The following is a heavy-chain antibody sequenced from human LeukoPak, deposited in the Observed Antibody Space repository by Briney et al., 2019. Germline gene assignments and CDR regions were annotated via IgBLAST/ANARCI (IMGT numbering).Heavy chain of an antibody. V-gene: IGHV1-69*04. J-gene: IGHJ4*02. CDR3: ARDWGGNPSDY. Sequence: ASVKVSCTASGYTFTDYYMHWVRQAPGQGLEWLGRIIPILGIANYAQKFQGRVTITADKSTSTAYMELSSLRSEDTAVYYCARDWGGNPSDYWGQGTPVTVSS. D-gene: IGHD4-23*01. CDR2: IIPILGIA. CDR1: GYTFTDYY.